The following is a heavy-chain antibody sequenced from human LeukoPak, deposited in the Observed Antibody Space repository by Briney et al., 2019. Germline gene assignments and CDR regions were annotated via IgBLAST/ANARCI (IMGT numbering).Heavy chain of an antibody. CDR2: IVVGSGNT. J-gene: IGHJ4*02. V-gene: IGHV1-58*02. CDR3: AARPVQLWSPFFDY. D-gene: IGHD5-18*01. CDR1: GFTFTSSA. Sequence: GASVKVSCKASGFTFTSSAMQWVRQARGQRLEWIGWIVVGSGNTNYAQKFQERVTITRDMSTSTAYMELSSLRSEDTAVYYCAARPVQLWSPFFDYWGQGTLVTVSS.